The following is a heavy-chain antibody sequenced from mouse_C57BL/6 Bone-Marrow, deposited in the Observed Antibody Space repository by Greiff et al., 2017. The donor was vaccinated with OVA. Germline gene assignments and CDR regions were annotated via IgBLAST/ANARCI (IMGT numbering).Heavy chain of an antibody. CDR2: ISSGSSTI. V-gene: IGHV5-17*01. CDR1: GFTFSDYG. Sequence: EVQGVESGGGLVKPGGSLKLSCAASGFTFSDYGMHWVRQAPEKGLEWVAYISSGSSTIYYADTVKGRFTISRDNAKNTLFLQMTSLRSEDTAMYYCARKYYSNYLYYFDYWGQGTTLTVSS. CDR3: ARKYYSNYLYYFDY. J-gene: IGHJ2*01. D-gene: IGHD2-5*01.